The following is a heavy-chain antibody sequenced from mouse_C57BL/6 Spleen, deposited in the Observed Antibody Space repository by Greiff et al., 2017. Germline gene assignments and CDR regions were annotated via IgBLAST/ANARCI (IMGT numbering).Heavy chain of an antibody. CDR1: GFTFSSYA. V-gene: IGHV5-4*01. CDR2: ISDGGSYT. D-gene: IGHD1-1*01. J-gene: IGHJ4*01. CDR3: ARVYGTPRAMDY. Sequence: EVQGVESGGGLVKPGGSLKLSCAASGFTFSSYAMSWVRQTPEKRLEWVATISDGGSYTYYPDNVKGRFTISRDNAKNNLYLQMSHLKSEDTAMYDCARVYGTPRAMDYWGQGTSVTVSS.